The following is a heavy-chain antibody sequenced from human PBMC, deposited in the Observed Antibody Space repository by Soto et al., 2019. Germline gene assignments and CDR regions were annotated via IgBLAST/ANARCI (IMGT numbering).Heavy chain of an antibody. J-gene: IGHJ6*02. V-gene: IGHV3-30-3*01. D-gene: IGHD3-10*02. Sequence: QVQLVESGGGVVQPGRSLRLSCEASGYTFSNYAAHWVRQTPGKGLEWLAVVSFDGTNKYYADSVRGRFSISRDNSKNTLNLQMTSLRSEDTGVYYFARAMLGIVPLYGIDVWGQGNRVDVSS. CDR1: GYTFSNYA. CDR2: VSFDGTNK. CDR3: ARAMLGIVPLYGIDV.